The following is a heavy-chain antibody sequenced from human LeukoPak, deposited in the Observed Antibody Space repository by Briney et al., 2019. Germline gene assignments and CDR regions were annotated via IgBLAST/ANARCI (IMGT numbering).Heavy chain of an antibody. CDR1: GGSISSGSYY. CDR3: ARIGNYDFWSGYYLAYYYYYMDV. D-gene: IGHD3-3*01. J-gene: IGHJ6*03. V-gene: IGHV4-61*02. CDR2: IYTSGST. Sequence: SQTLSLTCTVSGGSISSGSYYWSWIRQPAGKGLEWIGRIYTSGSTNYNPSLKSRVTISVDTSKNQFSLKLSSVTAADTAVYYCARIGNYDFWSGYYLAYYYYYMDVWGKGTTVTVSS.